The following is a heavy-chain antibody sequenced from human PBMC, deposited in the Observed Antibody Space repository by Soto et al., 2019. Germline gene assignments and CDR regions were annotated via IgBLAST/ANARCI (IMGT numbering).Heavy chain of an antibody. V-gene: IGHV5-51*01. CDR3: AASIFYYGMDV. J-gene: IGHJ6*02. CDR1: GYTFTNYW. CDR2: IYPGDSDT. Sequence: PRESLKISCKGSGYTFTNYWIGWVLQMPGKGLEWMGIIYPGDSDTKYNPSFQGQVTISADKSVTTTYLRWTSLKASDTAIYYCAASIFYYGMDVWGQGTTVTVSS.